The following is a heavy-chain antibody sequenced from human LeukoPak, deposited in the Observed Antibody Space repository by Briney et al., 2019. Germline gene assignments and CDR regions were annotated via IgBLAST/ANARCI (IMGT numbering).Heavy chain of an antibody. CDR3: AREGYSSSWYWSRYYYMDV. CDR2: IYYTGNT. V-gene: IGHV4-39*07. D-gene: IGHD6-13*01. CDR1: GDSITGYY. Sequence: SETLSLSCSVSGDSITGYYWGWIRQPPGKGLEWIGNIYYTGNTYYNSSLKNRVTISLDTSTNQFSLKVISMTAADTAVYYCAREGYSSSWYWSRYYYMDVWGKGTTVTVSS. J-gene: IGHJ6*03.